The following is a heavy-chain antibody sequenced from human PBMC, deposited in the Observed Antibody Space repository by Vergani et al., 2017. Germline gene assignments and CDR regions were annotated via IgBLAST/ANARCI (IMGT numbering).Heavy chain of an antibody. D-gene: IGHD3-22*01. CDR2: ISSSSSYT. CDR1: GFTFSDYY. J-gene: IGHJ4*02. CDR3: ARAGVDYDSSGYYVPSY. Sequence: QVQLVESGGGLVKPGGSLRLSCAASGFTFSDYYLSWIRQAPGKGLEWVSYISSSSSYTNYADSVKGRFTISRDNAKNSRYLQMNSLRAEDTAVYYCARAGVDYDSSGYYVPSYWGQGTLVTVSS. V-gene: IGHV3-11*05.